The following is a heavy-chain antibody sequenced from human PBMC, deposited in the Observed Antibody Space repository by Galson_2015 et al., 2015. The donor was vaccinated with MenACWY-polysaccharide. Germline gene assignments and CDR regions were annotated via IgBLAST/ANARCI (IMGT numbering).Heavy chain of an antibody. Sequence: SLRLSCAASGFTFSTYPMTWVRQAPGKGLKWVSSIGDTFDTYYADHVKGRFTISRDNSKNTLFLQMNSLSAGDTAIVYCATVSNNGFPPSGLWGHGTLGIVSS. V-gene: IGHV3-23*01. J-gene: IGHJ4*01. CDR2: IGDTFDT. D-gene: IGHD5-12*01. CDR3: ATVSNNGFPPSGL. CDR1: GFTFSTYP.